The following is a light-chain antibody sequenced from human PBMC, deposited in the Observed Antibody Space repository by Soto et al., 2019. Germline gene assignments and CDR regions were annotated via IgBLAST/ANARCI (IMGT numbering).Light chain of an antibody. J-gene: IGKJ1*01. CDR3: QQFSSSWLT. CDR2: GTS. CDR1: QSIGSSY. Sequence: ENVLTQSPGTLSLSPGERATLSCRASQSIGSSYLAWYQQKPGHAPRLIIYGTSSRATGIPDWFSGSGSVTDFTLTISRLEPEDFAVYYCQQFSSSWLTFGQGTKVEIK. V-gene: IGKV3-20*01.